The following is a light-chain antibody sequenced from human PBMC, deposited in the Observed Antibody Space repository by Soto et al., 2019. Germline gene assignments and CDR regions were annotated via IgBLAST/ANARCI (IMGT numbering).Light chain of an antibody. CDR3: QQTYSFPLT. V-gene: IGKV1-12*01. Sequence: DIQMTQSPSSVPASVGDRVTITCRASQGISTRLDWYQQKPGKAPKLLIYAASNLQSGVPSRFSGSGSGTDFTLTISSLQPEDFATYYCQQTYSFPLTFGQGTRLEIK. CDR1: QGISTR. CDR2: AAS. J-gene: IGKJ5*01.